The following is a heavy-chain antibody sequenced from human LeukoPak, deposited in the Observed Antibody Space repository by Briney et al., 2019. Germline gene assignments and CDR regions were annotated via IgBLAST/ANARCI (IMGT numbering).Heavy chain of an antibody. CDR1: GYIFTSYG. Sequence: ASVKVSCKTSGYIFTSYGISWVRQAPGQGLEWMGWISVYSGKTNYAQKLQGRVTMTTDTSTSTAYMELRSLRSDDTAVYYCARDLVGTMIVVVIPAFGIWGQGTMVTVSS. CDR2: ISVYSGKT. J-gene: IGHJ3*02. CDR3: ARDLVGTMIVVVIPAFGI. V-gene: IGHV1-18*01. D-gene: IGHD3-22*01.